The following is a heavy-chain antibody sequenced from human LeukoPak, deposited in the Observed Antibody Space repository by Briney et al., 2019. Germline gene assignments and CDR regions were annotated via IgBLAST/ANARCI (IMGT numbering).Heavy chain of an antibody. V-gene: IGHV3-23*01. D-gene: IGHD3-3*01. Sequence: PGGSLRLSCAASGFTFSSYGMSWVRQAPGKGLEWVSAISGSGGSTYYADSVKGRFTISRDNSKNTLYLQMNSLRAEDTAVYYCANPDFWSGYFRAESNWFDPWGQGTLVTVSS. CDR1: GFTFSSYG. CDR3: ANPDFWSGYFRAESNWFDP. J-gene: IGHJ5*02. CDR2: ISGSGGST.